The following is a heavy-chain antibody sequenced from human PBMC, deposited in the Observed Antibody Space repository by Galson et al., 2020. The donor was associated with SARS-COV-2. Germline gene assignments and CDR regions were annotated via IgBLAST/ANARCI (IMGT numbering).Heavy chain of an antibody. CDR3: ARDGYYYDSSSQDY. J-gene: IGHJ4*02. V-gene: IGHV1-69*06. CDR2: ITPIFGTA. D-gene: IGHD3-22*01. CDR1: GCTFTSSA. Sequence: SVKVSCMGSGCTFTSSAISCVRQAPGKGLAWMGGITPIFGTANYAKQFQDRVTITADNSTSTDYMDLSTLRSEDTAVYYCARDGYYYDSSSQDYSGKETLVTVSS.